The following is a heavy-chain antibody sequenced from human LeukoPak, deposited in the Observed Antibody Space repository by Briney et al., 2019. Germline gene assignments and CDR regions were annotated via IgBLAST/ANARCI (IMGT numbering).Heavy chain of an antibody. CDR3: AREGYYDILTGYLSIEDY. Sequence: ASVKVSCKASGYTFTSYGISWVRQAPGQGLEWMGWIRAYNGNTNYAQKLQGRVTMTTDTSTSTAYMELRSLRSDDTAVYYCAREGYYDILTGYLSIEDYWGQGTLVTVSS. J-gene: IGHJ4*02. CDR2: IRAYNGNT. V-gene: IGHV1-18*01. D-gene: IGHD3-9*01. CDR1: GYTFTSYG.